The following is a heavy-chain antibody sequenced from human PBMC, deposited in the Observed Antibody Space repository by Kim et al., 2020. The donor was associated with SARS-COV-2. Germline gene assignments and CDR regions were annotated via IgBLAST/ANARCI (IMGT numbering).Heavy chain of an antibody. CDR2: IYYSGST. CDR3: ARGYCSGGSCYYSYYYGMDV. D-gene: IGHD2-15*01. CDR1: GGSISSYY. Sequence: SETLSLTYTVSGGSISSYYWSWIRQPPGEGLEWIGYIYYSGSTNYNPSLKSRVTISVDTSKNQFSLKLSSVTAADTAVYYCARGYCSGGSCYYSYYYGMDVWGQGTTVTVSS. J-gene: IGHJ6*02. V-gene: IGHV4-59*01.